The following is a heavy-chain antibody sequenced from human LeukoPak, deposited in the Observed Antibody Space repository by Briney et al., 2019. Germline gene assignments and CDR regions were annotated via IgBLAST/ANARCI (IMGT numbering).Heavy chain of an antibody. CDR3: ATDSSGYFDY. CDR1: GFTFSSYA. D-gene: IGHD3-22*01. V-gene: IGHV3-48*04. Sequence: QPGGSLRLSCAASGFTFSSYAMHWVRQAPGKGLEWISYISSSGSTIYYADSVKGRFTISRDNAKNSLYLQMNSLRAEDTAVYYCATDSSGYFDYWGQGTLVTVSS. CDR2: ISSSGSTI. J-gene: IGHJ4*02.